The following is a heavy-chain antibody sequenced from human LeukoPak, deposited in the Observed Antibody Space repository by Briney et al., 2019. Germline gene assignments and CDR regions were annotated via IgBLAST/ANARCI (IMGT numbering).Heavy chain of an antibody. D-gene: IGHD3-10*01. CDR1: VYTFTDHY. CDR3: ARAVIRGIHFDS. Sequence: ASVKVSCKASVYTFTDHYIHWVRQAPGQGLEWMGRINPDIDVANYAEKFQGRVTMTRDTSSSTAYMDLGSLTSDDTAVYYCARAVIRGIHFDSWGQGTLVTVSS. J-gene: IGHJ4*02. V-gene: IGHV1-2*06. CDR2: INPDIDVA.